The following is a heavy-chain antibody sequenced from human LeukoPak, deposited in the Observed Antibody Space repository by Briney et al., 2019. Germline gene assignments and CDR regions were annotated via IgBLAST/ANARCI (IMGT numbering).Heavy chain of an antibody. D-gene: IGHD5-12*01. Sequence: PGRSLRLSCAASGFTFSSYGMHWVRQAPGKGLEWVAVIWYDGSNKYYADSVEDQFTISRDNSKNTLYLQMNSLRAEDTAVYYCAKGGSGYDWDIDYWGQGTLVTVSS. CDR2: IWYDGSNK. V-gene: IGHV3-33*06. CDR1: GFTFSSYG. CDR3: AKGGSGYDWDIDY. J-gene: IGHJ4*02.